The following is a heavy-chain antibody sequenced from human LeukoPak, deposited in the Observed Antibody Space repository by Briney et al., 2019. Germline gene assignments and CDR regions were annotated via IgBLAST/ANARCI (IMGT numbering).Heavy chain of an antibody. D-gene: IGHD6-6*01. CDR3: ARDLEYSSSSSSAAFDY. Sequence: PSETLSLTCAVSGYSISSGYYWGWIRQPPGKGLEWIGSIYHSGSTYYNPSLKSRVTISVDTSKNQFSLKLSPVTAADTAVYYCARDLEYSSSSSSAAFDYWGQGTLVTVSS. CDR2: IYHSGST. J-gene: IGHJ4*02. V-gene: IGHV4-38-2*01. CDR1: GYSISSGYY.